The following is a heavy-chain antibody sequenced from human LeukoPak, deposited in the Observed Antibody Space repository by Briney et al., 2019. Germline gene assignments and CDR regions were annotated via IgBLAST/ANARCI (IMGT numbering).Heavy chain of an antibody. Sequence: SETLSLTCTVSGGSISSGSYYWSWIRQPAGKGLEWIGRIYTSGSTNYNPSLKSRVTISVDTSKNQFSLKLSSVTAADTAVYYCARGLGIHYKRGRWFDPWGQGTLVTVSS. D-gene: IGHD5-18*01. V-gene: IGHV4-61*02. CDR2: IYTSGST. CDR3: ARGLGIHYKRGRWFDP. CDR1: GGSISSGSYY. J-gene: IGHJ5*02.